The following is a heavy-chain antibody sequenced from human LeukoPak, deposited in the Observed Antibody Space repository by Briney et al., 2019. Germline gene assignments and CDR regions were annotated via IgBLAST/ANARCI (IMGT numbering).Heavy chain of an antibody. Sequence: ASVKASCKASGYTFTGYYMHWVRQAPGQGLEWMGWINPNSGGTNYAQRFQGRVTMTRDTSISTAYMELSRLRSDDTAVYYCARDYLGYCSSTSCYYGWFDPWGQGTLVTVSS. V-gene: IGHV1-2*02. D-gene: IGHD2-2*01. CDR2: INPNSGGT. CDR1: GYTFTGYY. J-gene: IGHJ5*02. CDR3: ARDYLGYCSSTSCYYGWFDP.